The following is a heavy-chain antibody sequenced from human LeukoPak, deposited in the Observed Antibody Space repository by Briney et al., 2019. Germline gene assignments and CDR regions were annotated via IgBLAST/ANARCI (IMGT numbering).Heavy chain of an antibody. CDR1: GYTFTGYY. D-gene: IGHD2-15*01. CDR3: ARELRYCSGGSCYVFDY. J-gene: IGHJ4*02. CDR2: INPNSGGT. V-gene: IGHV1-2*04. Sequence: ASVKVSCKASGYTFTGYYMHWVRQAPGQGLEWMGWINPNSGGTNYAQKFQGWVTMTRDTSISTAYMELSRLRSDDTAVYYCARELRYCSGGSCYVFDYWGQGTLVTVSS.